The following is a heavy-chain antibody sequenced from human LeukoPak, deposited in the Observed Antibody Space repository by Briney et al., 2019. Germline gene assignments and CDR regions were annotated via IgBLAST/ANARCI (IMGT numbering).Heavy chain of an antibody. J-gene: IGHJ5*02. CDR2: IYYSGST. D-gene: IGHD2-15*01. V-gene: IGHV4-59*12. CDR1: GGSISNYY. Sequence: SETLSLTCTVSGGSISNYYWSWIRQPPEKGLEWIGYIYYSGSTNYNPSLKSRVTISVDTSKNQFSLKLTSVTAADTAVYYCARSRGYCSGGTCYRWWFDPWGQGTRVTVSS. CDR3: ARSRGYCSGGTCYRWWFDP.